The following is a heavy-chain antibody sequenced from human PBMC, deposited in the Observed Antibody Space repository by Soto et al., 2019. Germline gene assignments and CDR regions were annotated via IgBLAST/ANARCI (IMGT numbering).Heavy chain of an antibody. Sequence: QVQLQQWGAGLLKPSETLSLTCAVYGGSFSGCYWSWIRQPPGKGLEWIGEINHSGSTNYNPSLKSRVTISVDTSKNQFSLKLSSVTAADTAVYYCARGILGYCTNGVCYASARFYYFDYWGQGTLVTVSS. D-gene: IGHD2-8*01. CDR1: GGSFSGCY. V-gene: IGHV4-34*01. CDR3: ARGILGYCTNGVCYASARFYYFDY. CDR2: INHSGST. J-gene: IGHJ4*02.